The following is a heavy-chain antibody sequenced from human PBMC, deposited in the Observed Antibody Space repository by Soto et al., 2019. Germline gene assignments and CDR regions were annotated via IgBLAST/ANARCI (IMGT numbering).Heavy chain of an antibody. CDR3: AMRDSGGFYRFFDS. J-gene: IGHJ4*02. V-gene: IGHV1-69*06. Sequence: SVKVSCKASGGSLSTNPISWVRQAPGQGLEWMGGTGSGTGPGNHAQKFQGRLTVTADKSTSTVYMELTNLSSEDTAVYYCAMRDSGGFYRFFDSWGQGTLVTVSS. CDR2: TGSGTGPG. CDR1: GGSLSTNP. D-gene: IGHD2-15*01.